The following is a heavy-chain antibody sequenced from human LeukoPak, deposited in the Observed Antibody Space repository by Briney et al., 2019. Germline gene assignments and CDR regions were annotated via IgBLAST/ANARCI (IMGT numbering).Heavy chain of an antibody. Sequence: GGSLRLSCSASGFTFSIYPMHWVRQAPGKGLEYVSTIFTNGDTTSYAASVKGRFTASRDDSKNTLYLQMSSLRPEDTAVYYCVKSPSDGLDVWGQGATVTVSS. V-gene: IGHV3-64D*09. CDR1: GFTFSIYP. CDR2: IFTNGDTT. CDR3: VKSPSDGLDV. J-gene: IGHJ6*02.